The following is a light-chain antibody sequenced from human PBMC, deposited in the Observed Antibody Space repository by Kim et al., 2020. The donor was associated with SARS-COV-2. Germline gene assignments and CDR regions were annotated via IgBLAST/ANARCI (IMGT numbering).Light chain of an antibody. Sequence: APVERATLPCMASQSVSSYLSWYQQKPGQAPRLLINDASNRATGIPARFSGSGSGTDFSLTISSLEPEDFAVYYCQQRSNWPPVTFGGGTKVDIK. J-gene: IGKJ4*01. CDR1: QSVSSY. V-gene: IGKV3-11*01. CDR2: DAS. CDR3: QQRSNWPPVT.